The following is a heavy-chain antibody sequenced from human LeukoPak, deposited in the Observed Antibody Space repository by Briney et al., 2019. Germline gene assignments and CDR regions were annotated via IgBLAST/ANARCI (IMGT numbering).Heavy chain of an antibody. CDR3: AKDGTLYSSGRFDY. Sequence: GGSLRLSCAASGFTFSSYAMSWVRQAPGKGLEWVSAINGSGGSTYYADSVKGRFTISRDNSKNTLYLQMNSLRAEDTAVYYCAKDGTLYSSGRFDYWGQGTLVTVSS. V-gene: IGHV3-23*01. J-gene: IGHJ4*02. CDR2: INGSGGST. D-gene: IGHD6-19*01. CDR1: GFTFSSYA.